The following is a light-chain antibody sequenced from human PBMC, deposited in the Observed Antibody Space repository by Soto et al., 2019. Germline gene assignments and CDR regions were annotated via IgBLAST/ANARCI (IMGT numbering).Light chain of an antibody. CDR1: SSDVGGYNY. Sequence: QSALTQPASVSGSPGQSITISCTGTSSDVGGYNYVSWYQQHPGKAPKLMIYDVSNRPSGVSNRLSGSKSGNTASLTISGLQAEDEADYYCRSYTSNSTSSVFGTGTKVTVL. J-gene: IGLJ1*01. CDR2: DVS. V-gene: IGLV2-14*01. CDR3: RSYTSNSTSSV.